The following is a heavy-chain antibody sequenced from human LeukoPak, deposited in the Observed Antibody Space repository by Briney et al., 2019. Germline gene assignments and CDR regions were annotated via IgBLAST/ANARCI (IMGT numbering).Heavy chain of an antibody. D-gene: IGHD3-16*01. Sequence: PSETLSLTCTVSGGSISSSNCYWGWIRQPPGKGLEWIGSIYYSGSTYYNPSLKSRVTISVDTSKNQFSLKLSSVTAADTAVYYCAHFRGGSFDFWGQGTMVTVSS. J-gene: IGHJ3*01. V-gene: IGHV4-39*01. CDR1: GGSISSSNCY. CDR2: IYYSGST. CDR3: AHFRGGSFDF.